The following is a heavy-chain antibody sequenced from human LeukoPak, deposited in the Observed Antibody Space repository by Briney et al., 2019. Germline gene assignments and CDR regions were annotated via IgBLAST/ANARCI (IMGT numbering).Heavy chain of an antibody. CDR3: ARTISTYYYYYMDV. Sequence: ASVKVSCKASGYTFTSYAMNWVRQAPGQGLEWMGWINPNSGGTNYAQKFQGRVTMTRDTSISTAYMELSRLRSDDTAVYYCARTISTYYYYYMDVWGKGTTVTVSS. CDR1: GYTFTSYA. CDR2: INPNSGGT. D-gene: IGHD3-3*01. V-gene: IGHV1-2*02. J-gene: IGHJ6*03.